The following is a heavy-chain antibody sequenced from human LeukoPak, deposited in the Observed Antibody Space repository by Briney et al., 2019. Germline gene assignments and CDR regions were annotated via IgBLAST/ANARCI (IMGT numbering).Heavy chain of an antibody. J-gene: IGHJ3*02. V-gene: IGHV4-61*02. CDR3: ARNHFTDAFDI. D-gene: IGHD3-3*02. Sequence: ASQTLSLTCTVSGGSISSGSYYWSWIRQPAGKGLEWIGRIYTSGSINYNPSLKSRVTISVDTSKNQFSLKLSSVTAADTAVYYCARNHFTDAFDIWGQGTMVTVSS. CDR2: IYTSGSI. CDR1: GGSISSGSYY.